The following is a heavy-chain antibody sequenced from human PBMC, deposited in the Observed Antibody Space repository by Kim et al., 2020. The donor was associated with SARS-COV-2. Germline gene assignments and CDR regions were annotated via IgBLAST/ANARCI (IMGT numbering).Heavy chain of an antibody. CDR2: ISCDGSNK. CDR3: AREGIAAAVTETWCVP. V-gene: IGHV3-30*04. J-gene: IGHJ5*02. D-gene: IGHD6-25*01. Sequence: GGSLRLSCAASGFTFSSYAMHWVRQAPGNGPEWVADISCDGSNKYYADSVKGRFTISRDNSKNTLYLQMNSLRAEDTAVYYCAREGIAAAVTETWCVPSGQGTLVSVSS. CDR1: GFTFSSYA.